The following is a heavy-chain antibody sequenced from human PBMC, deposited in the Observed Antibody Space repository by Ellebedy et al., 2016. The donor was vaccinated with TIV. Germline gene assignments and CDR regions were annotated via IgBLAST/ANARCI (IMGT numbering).Heavy chain of an antibody. Sequence: GESLKISCAASGFTFNSYAINWVSQAPGKGLEWVSAISGSGGTTYYADSVKGRFTISRDNSKNTLYLQMNSLRAEDTAVYYCARSYYYGMDVWGQGTTVTVSS. CDR2: ISGSGGTT. J-gene: IGHJ6*02. CDR1: GFTFNSYA. CDR3: ARSYYYGMDV. D-gene: IGHD2-21*01. V-gene: IGHV3-23*01.